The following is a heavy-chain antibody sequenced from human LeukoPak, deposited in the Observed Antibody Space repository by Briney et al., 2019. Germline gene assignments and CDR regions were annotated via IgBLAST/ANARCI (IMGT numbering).Heavy chain of an antibody. V-gene: IGHV3-33*01. Sequence: GGSLRLSCAASGFTFSSYDMHWVRQAPGKGLEWVAVIWYDGSNKYYADSVKGRFTISRDNSKNTLYLQMNSLRAEDTAVYYCARDSAYCCGDCYSREPAYYLDYWGQGTLVTVSS. CDR2: IWYDGSNK. CDR1: GFTFSSYD. CDR3: ARDSAYCCGDCYSREPAYYLDY. D-gene: IGHD2-21*02. J-gene: IGHJ4*02.